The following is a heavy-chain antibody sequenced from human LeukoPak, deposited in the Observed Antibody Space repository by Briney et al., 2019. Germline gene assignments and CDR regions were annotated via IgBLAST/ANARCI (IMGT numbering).Heavy chain of an antibody. CDR1: GGSFSGYY. Sequence: SETLSLTCAVYGGSFSGYYWSWIRQPPGKGLEWIGEINHRGSTNYNPSLKSRVTISVDTSKNQFSLTLSSVTAADTAVYYCARARYAYQLPLGYWGQGTLVTVS. J-gene: IGHJ4*02. V-gene: IGHV4-34*01. CDR3: ARARYAYQLPLGY. CDR2: INHRGST. D-gene: IGHD2-2*01.